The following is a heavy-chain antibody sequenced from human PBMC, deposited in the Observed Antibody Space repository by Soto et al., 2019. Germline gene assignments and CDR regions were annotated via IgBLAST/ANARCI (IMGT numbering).Heavy chain of an antibody. CDR1: GYTFTDYC. Sequence: QVQLVQSGAEVKKPGASVKVFCKASGYTFTDYCVHWVRQAPGQGLEYMGMINPSVGSTTYTQKFQGRVTMTWDTSTSTVYMDLSSLRSVDTAVYYCARVYNYAYLYLLGYLCQGTLVTVSS. V-gene: IGHV1-46*01. D-gene: IGHD2-2*01. CDR2: INPSVGST. CDR3: ARVYNYAYLYLLGY. J-gene: IGHJ4*02.